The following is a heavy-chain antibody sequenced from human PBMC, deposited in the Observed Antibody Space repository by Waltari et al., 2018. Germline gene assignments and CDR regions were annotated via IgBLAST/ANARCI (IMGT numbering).Heavy chain of an antibody. Sequence: EVHLVDSGGDLIQPGGSLRLSCEASGFLVSSYSMNWVRQAQGKGLEWIAHLGRRPGDIRYALSVLGRFTISSDKAKNSVYLQMDNLRGEDTAVYFCARDAQFESSGYDYFFDHWGRGTLVTVSS. CDR3: ARDAQFESSGYDYFFDH. CDR1: GFLVSSYS. D-gene: IGHD3-22*01. CDR2: LGRRPGDI. V-gene: IGHV3-48*01. J-gene: IGHJ4*02.